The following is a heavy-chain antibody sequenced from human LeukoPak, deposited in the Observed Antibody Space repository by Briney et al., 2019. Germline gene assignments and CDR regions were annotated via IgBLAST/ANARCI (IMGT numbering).Heavy chain of an antibody. Sequence: SQTLSLTCSVSGGSISSGGYYWSWIRQPPGKGLEWIGYIYHSGSTYYNPSLKSRVTISVDRSKNQFSLKLSSVTAADTAVYYCARGDYGDYGHAFHIWGQGTMVTVSS. CDR3: ARGDYGDYGHAFHI. D-gene: IGHD4-17*01. J-gene: IGHJ3*02. CDR2: IYHSGST. V-gene: IGHV4-30-2*01. CDR1: GGSISSGGYY.